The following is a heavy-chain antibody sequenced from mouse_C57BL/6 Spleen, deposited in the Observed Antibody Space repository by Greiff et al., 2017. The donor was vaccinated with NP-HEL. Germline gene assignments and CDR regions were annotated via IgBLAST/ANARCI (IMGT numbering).Heavy chain of an antibody. D-gene: IGHD4-1*01. J-gene: IGHJ3*01. Sequence: VQLQQPGAELVRPGSSVKLSCKASGYTFTSYWMDWVKQRPGQGLEWIGNIYPSDSETHYNQKFKDKATLTVDKSSSTAYMQLSSLTSEDSAVYYCARRSNWGWFAYWGQGTLVTVSA. CDR3: ARRSNWGWFAY. V-gene: IGHV1-61*01. CDR1: GYTFTSYW. CDR2: IYPSDSET.